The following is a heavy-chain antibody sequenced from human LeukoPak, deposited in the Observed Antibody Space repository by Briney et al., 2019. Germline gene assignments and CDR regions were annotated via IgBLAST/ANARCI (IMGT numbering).Heavy chain of an antibody. J-gene: IGHJ4*02. Sequence: GGSLRLSCAASGFTFDDYGMSWVRQAPGKGLEWVAAISASGSATSYADSVRGRFTISRDNSKSTTYLQMNSLRAEDTAVFYCAKDLYLRDFWSDYFDYWGQGIPVTVSS. D-gene: IGHD3-3*01. V-gene: IGHV3-23*01. CDR1: GFTFDDYG. CDR3: AKDLYLRDFWSDYFDY. CDR2: ISASGSAT.